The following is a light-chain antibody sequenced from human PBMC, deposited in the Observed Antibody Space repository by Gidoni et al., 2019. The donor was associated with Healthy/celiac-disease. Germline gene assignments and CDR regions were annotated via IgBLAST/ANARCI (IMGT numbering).Light chain of an antibody. J-gene: IGKJ1*01. Sequence: IVMTQSPDSLAVSLGERATINCKSSQSVLYSTNNKNYLAWYQQKPGQPPKLLIYWASTRESGVLDRFSGSGSGTDFTLTSSRLQAEDVAVYYCQQYYSTLQTFGQGTKVEIK. V-gene: IGKV4-1*01. CDR3: QQYYSTLQT. CDR2: WAS. CDR1: QSVLYSTNNKNY.